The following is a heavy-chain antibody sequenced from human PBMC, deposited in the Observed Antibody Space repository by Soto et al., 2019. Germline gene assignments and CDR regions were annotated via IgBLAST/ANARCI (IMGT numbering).Heavy chain of an antibody. J-gene: IGHJ3*02. Sequence: SQTLSLTCVISGDSVSSNGACWNWIRQSPSRGLQWLGRTYYRSKWFHDYAASVESRMAINPDTSKNQFSLKLSSVTAADTAVYYCARDGTARGVYAFDIWGQGTMVTVSS. V-gene: IGHV6-1*01. CDR3: ARDGTARGVYAFDI. D-gene: IGHD2-8*01. CDR1: GDSVSSNGAC. CDR2: TYYRSKWFH.